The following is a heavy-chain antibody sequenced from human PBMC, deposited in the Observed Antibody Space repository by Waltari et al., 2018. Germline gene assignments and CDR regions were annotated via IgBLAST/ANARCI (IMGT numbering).Heavy chain of an antibody. Sequence: QVQLQESGPRLVKPSETLSLIGTVSGGSISRYNWSWIRQPPGKGLDWIGYIYYTGSTNFNPSLKIRVTMSVDTSKNQFSLKLSSVTAADTAVYYCARGGGGDWEWFDPWGQGTLVTVSS. CDR1: GGSISRYN. CDR2: IYYTGST. J-gene: IGHJ5*02. CDR3: ARGGGGDWEWFDP. D-gene: IGHD2-21*02. V-gene: IGHV4-59*01.